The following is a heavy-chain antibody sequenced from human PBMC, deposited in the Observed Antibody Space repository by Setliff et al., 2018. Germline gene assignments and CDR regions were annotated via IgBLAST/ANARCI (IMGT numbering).Heavy chain of an antibody. Sequence: TGESLKISCAASGFTFTNYAMNWVRQAPGKGLEWVSTISGDGDSTYYADSVMGRFTISRDNSKNSLYLQLNSLRVEDTAVYYCAKDGMGPTYTYFFDFWGQGSQVTVSS. CDR2: ISGDGDST. J-gene: IGHJ4*02. CDR3: AKDGMGPTYTYFFDF. CDR1: GFTFTNYA. D-gene: IGHD1-26*01. V-gene: IGHV3-23*01.